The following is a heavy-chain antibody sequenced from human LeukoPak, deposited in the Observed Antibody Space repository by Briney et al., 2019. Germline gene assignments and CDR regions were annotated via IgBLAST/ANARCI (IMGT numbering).Heavy chain of an antibody. D-gene: IGHD6-19*01. J-gene: IGHJ3*02. Sequence: SGTLSLTCAVYGGSFSGYYWSWIRQPPVKGLEWIGEINHSGSTNYNPSLKSRVTISVDTSKNQFSLKLSSVTAADTAVYYCARPRPQWLANRGAFDIWGQGTMVTVSS. CDR2: INHSGST. CDR3: ARPRPQWLANRGAFDI. V-gene: IGHV4-34*01. CDR1: GGSFSGYY.